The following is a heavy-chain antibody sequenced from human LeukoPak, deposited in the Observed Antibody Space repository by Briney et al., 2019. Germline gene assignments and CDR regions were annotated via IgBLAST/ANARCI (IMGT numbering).Heavy chain of an antibody. CDR2: ISSNGGST. Sequence: PGGSLRLSCAASGFTFSSYAMHWVRQAPGKGLEFVSAISSNGGSTYFANSVKGRFTISRDNSKSTLFLQMGSLRAEDMAVYYCARVGGAYYFDYWGQGTLVTVSS. CDR3: ARVGGAYYFDY. CDR1: GFTFSSYA. D-gene: IGHD3-16*01. J-gene: IGHJ4*02. V-gene: IGHV3-64*01.